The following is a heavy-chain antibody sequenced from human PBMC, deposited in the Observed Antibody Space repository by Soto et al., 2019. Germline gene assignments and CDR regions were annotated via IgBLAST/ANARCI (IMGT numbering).Heavy chain of an antibody. J-gene: IGHJ4*02. D-gene: IGHD3-3*01. CDR1: GFTFTNAW. CDR3: VTTVDYYSGSSDYRGYFDN. Sequence: EAHLVESGGGLVKPGGSLRLSCTASGFTFTNAWMSWVRQAPGKGLEWVGRIKRKADGGTTDFAAAVKGRFAISRDDSKNTLFLQMSSPKPEDTAVYYCVTTVDYYSGSSDYRGYFDNWGQGTLVTVSS. V-gene: IGHV3-15*01. CDR2: IKRKADGGTT.